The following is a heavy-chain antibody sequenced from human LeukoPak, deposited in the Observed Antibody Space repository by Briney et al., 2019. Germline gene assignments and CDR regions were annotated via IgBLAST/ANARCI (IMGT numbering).Heavy chain of an antibody. J-gene: IGHJ5*02. D-gene: IGHD3-10*01. CDR3: ARDRVYYYGSGSYYAEYNWFDP. V-gene: IGHV3-11*01. CDR1: GFTFSDYN. Sequence: GGSLRLSCAASGFTFSDYNMNWVRQAPGKGLEWVSYITNGGSTIHHADSVKGRFTISRDNAKKTLYLQMNSLRAEDTAVYYCARDRVYYYGSGSYYAEYNWFDPWGQGTLVTVSS. CDR2: ITNGGSTI.